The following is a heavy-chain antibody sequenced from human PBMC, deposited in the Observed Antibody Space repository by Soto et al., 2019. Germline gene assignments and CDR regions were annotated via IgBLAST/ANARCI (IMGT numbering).Heavy chain of an antibody. CDR1: GGSINSNNFC. J-gene: IGHJ5*01. D-gene: IGHD3-10*02. CDR3: AREMSLYGVFDS. Sequence: SETLSLTCTVSGGSINSNNFCWGWIRQPPGKGQEWIGDICYSGNTYNNPSLKSRVAVSVDTSKNQFFLKLTSVTATDTAVYYCAREMSLYGVFDSWGQGTLVTVSS. V-gene: IGHV4-39*02. CDR2: ICYSGNT.